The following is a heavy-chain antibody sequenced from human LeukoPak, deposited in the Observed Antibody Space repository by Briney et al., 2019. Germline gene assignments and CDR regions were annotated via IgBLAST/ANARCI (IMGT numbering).Heavy chain of an antibody. V-gene: IGHV3-48*01. CDR1: GFTFSSYS. CDR2: ITSSSGII. J-gene: IGHJ4*02. CDR3: ARDLLGWELHYFDY. D-gene: IGHD1-26*01. Sequence: GGSLRLSCAASGFTFSSYSMNWVRQGPGKGLEWVSYITSSSGIIYYADSVKGRFTISRDNAKNSVYLQMDSLRAEDTAVYYCARDLLGWELHYFDYWGQGTLVTVSS.